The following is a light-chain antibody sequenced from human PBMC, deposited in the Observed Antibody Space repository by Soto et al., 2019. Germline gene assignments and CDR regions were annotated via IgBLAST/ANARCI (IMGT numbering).Light chain of an antibody. CDR2: GNN. CDR1: SSNIGAGYD. J-gene: IGLJ2*01. V-gene: IGLV1-40*01. Sequence: QSVLTQPPSVSGAPGQRVTISCTGSSSNIGAGYDVHWYQQLPGTAPKLLIYGNNNRPSGVPDRFSGSKSGTSASLAITGLQAEDEADYYCQSYDSSLNCGVFGGGIKLTVL. CDR3: QSYDSSLNCGV.